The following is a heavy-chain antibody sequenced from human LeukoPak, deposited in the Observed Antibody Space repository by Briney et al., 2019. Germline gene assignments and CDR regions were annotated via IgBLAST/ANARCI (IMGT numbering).Heavy chain of an antibody. Sequence: GASVTVSCKASGYTFSRYYMHWVRQAPGQGLEWMGIISPSGGSTTYAQKFQGRVTMTRDTSTSTVYMELSSLRSDDTAVYYCARVTCPGGDCYYYYGLDVWGQGTTVTVSS. CDR2: ISPSGGST. D-gene: IGHD2-21*02. CDR1: GYTFSRYY. CDR3: ARVTCPGGDCYYYYGLDV. J-gene: IGHJ6*02. V-gene: IGHV1-46*01.